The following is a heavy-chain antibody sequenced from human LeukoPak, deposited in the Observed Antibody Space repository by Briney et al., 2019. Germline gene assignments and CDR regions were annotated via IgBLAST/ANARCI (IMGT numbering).Heavy chain of an antibody. J-gene: IGHJ4*02. CDR1: GFTFGDYA. Sequence: GGSLRLSCTASGFTFGDYAMSWVRQAPGKGLEWVGFIRSKAYGGTTEYAASVKGRFTISRDDSKSIAYLQMNSLKTEDTAVYYCTRDRDSGNSVYWGQGTLVTVSS. V-gene: IGHV3-49*04. CDR3: TRDRDSGNSVY. CDR2: IRSKAYGGTT. D-gene: IGHD4-23*01.